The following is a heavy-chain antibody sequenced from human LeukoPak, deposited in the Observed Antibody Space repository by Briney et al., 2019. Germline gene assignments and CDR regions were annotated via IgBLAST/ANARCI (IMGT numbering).Heavy chain of an antibody. Sequence: ASVKVSCKVSGYTLTELSMHWVRQAPGKGLEWMGGFDPEDGETIYAQKFQGRVTMTEDTSTDTAYMELSSLRSEDTAVYYCATRPALIAVAGIDFDYWGQGTLVTVSS. D-gene: IGHD6-19*01. CDR2: FDPEDGET. V-gene: IGHV1-24*01. J-gene: IGHJ4*02. CDR3: ATRPALIAVAGIDFDY. CDR1: GYTLTELS.